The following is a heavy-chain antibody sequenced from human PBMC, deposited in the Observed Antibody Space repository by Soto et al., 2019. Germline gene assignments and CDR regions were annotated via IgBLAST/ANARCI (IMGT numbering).Heavy chain of an antibody. J-gene: IGHJ5*02. V-gene: IGHV4-61*08. CDR1: GGSISSGGYY. Sequence: PSETLSLTCTVSGGSISSGGYYWSWIRQPPGKGLECIGSIYYTGNTKYKPSLKSRVTISLDTSENQISLKLTSVTAADTAVYYCAREKIFGARRDGWFDPWGQGTLVTVSS. D-gene: IGHD3-3*01. CDR2: IYYTGNT. CDR3: AREKIFGARRDGWFDP.